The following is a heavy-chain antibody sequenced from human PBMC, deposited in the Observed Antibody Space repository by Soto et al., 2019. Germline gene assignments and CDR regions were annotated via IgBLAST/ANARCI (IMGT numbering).Heavy chain of an antibody. CDR2: ISYDGSNK. Sequence: GGSLRLSCAASGFTFSSYAMHWVRQAPGKGLEWVAVISYDGSNKYYADSVKGRFTISRDNSKNTLYLQMNSLRAEDTAVYYCARDGAPGCSSTSCYGVLDYWGQGTLVTVSS. J-gene: IGHJ4*02. D-gene: IGHD2-2*01. CDR3: ARDGAPGCSSTSCYGVLDY. V-gene: IGHV3-30-3*01. CDR1: GFTFSSYA.